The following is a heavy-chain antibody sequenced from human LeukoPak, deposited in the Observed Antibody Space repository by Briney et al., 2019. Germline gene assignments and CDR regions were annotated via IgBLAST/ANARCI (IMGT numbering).Heavy chain of an antibody. J-gene: IGHJ2*01. Sequence: ASVKVSCKASGYTLTGYYLHWVRQAPGLGLEWMGWINPNSGGTNYAQKFQGWVTMTRDTSISTAYMELSRLRSDDTAVYYCARGTRTTVTTYWFDPWGRGTLVTVSS. D-gene: IGHD4-17*01. CDR2: INPNSGGT. CDR1: GYTLTGYY. CDR3: ARGTRTTVTTYWFDP. V-gene: IGHV1-2*04.